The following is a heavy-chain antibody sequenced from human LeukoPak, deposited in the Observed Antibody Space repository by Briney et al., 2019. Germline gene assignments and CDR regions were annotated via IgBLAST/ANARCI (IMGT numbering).Heavy chain of an antibody. CDR2: INHSGST. V-gene: IGHV4-34*01. D-gene: IGHD3-10*01. CDR3: ARALLLWFGTTIDY. Sequence: SETLSLTCAVYGGSFSGYYWSWIRQPPGKGLEWIGEINHSGSTNYNPSLKSRVTISVDTSKNQFSLKLSSVTAADTAVYCCARALLLWFGTTIDYWGQGTLVTVSS. CDR1: GGSFSGYY. J-gene: IGHJ4*02.